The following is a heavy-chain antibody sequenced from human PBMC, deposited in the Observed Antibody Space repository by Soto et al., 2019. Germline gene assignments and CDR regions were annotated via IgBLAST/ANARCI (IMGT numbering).Heavy chain of an antibody. V-gene: IGHV3-21*01. Sequence: EVQLVESGGGLVKPGGSLRLSCAASGFTFSSYSMNWVRQAPGKGLEWVSSISSSSSYIYYADSVKGRFTISRDNAKNXLXLXXNSLRAEDTAVYYCAREIEADSSGWYLGDYYGMDVWGQGTTVTVSS. J-gene: IGHJ6*02. D-gene: IGHD6-19*01. CDR2: ISSSSSYI. CDR3: AREIEADSSGWYLGDYYGMDV. CDR1: GFTFSSYS.